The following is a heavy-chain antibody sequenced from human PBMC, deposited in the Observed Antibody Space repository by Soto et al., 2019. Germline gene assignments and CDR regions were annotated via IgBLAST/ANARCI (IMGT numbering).Heavy chain of an antibody. Sequence: QVRLVESGGGVVQPGRSLRLSCAASGFSFNNYVMHWVRQAPGKGLEWVAFISYDGTNQYYADSVKGRFTISRDKSKYTVFLQMNSLRAEDTAVYYCARARQKELVQGWFDSWGQGTLVTVSS. CDR2: ISYDGTNQ. CDR1: GFSFNNYV. CDR3: ARARQKELVQGWFDS. V-gene: IGHV3-30-3*01. J-gene: IGHJ5*01. D-gene: IGHD3-10*01.